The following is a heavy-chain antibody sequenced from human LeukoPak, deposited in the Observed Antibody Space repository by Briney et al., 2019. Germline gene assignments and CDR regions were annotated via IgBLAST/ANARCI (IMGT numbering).Heavy chain of an antibody. D-gene: IGHD2-21*02. V-gene: IGHV3-7*01. CDR2: IKQDGSEK. CDR1: GFTFSSYW. Sequence: PGGSLRLSCAASGFTFSSYWMSWVRQAPGKGLEWVANIKQDGSEKYYVDSVKGRFTISRDNAKNSLYLQVNSLRAEDTAVYYCARVAVTPILYYYYYYMDVWGKGTTVTVSS. J-gene: IGHJ6*03. CDR3: ARVAVTPILYYYYYYMDV.